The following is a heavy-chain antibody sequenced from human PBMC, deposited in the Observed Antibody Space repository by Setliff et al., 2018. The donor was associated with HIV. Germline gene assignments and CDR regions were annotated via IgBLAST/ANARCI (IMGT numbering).Heavy chain of an antibody. V-gene: IGHV3-11*03. CDR3: ARSLLLHYYDSSGYSIDAFDI. D-gene: IGHD3-22*01. Sequence: SLRLSCAASGFTFSDYYMSWIRQAPGKGLAWVSHISSSSSYTNYADSVKGRFTISRDNAKTSLYLQMNSLRAEDTAVYYCARSLLLHYYDSSGYSIDAFDIWGQGTMVTVSS. CDR1: GFTFSDYY. CDR2: ISSSSSYT. J-gene: IGHJ3*02.